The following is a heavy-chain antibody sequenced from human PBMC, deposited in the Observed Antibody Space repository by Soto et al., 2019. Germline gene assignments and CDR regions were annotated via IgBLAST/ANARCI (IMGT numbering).Heavy chain of an antibody. J-gene: IGHJ5*02. CDR3: AGMPYTSGLRFDP. D-gene: IGHD6-19*01. V-gene: IGHV4-30-2*01. Sequence: PSETLSLTCNMSGDSYSISTYSWSWIRQPPGKALQWIGFIYQSGVTSYNPSLASRVSISLDRSNNQCSLKLKSVTAADKAVYFCAGMPYTSGLRFDPWGPGTLVTVSS. CDR1: GDSYSISTYS. CDR2: IYQSGVT.